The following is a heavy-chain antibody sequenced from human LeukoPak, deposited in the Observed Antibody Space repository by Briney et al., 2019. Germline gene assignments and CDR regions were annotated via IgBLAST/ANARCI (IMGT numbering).Heavy chain of an antibody. J-gene: IGHJ4*02. CDR1: GYTFTGYY. Sequence: GASVKVSCKASGYTFTGYYMHWVRQAPGQGLEWMGIINPSGGSTSYAQKFQGRVTMTRDMSTSTVYMELSSLGSEDTAVYYCARDLYYYDSSSGWDYWGQGTLVTVSS. CDR3: ARDLYYYDSSSGWDY. V-gene: IGHV1-46*01. D-gene: IGHD3-22*01. CDR2: INPSGGST.